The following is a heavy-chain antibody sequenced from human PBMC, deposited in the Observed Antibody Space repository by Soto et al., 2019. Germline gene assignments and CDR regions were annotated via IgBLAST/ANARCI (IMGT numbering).Heavy chain of an antibody. Sequence: VQLVESGGGLVKPGGSLRLSCTASGFTFSDYQMNWVRQAPGRGLEWVSYIRSSGATRFYADSVKGRFTVSRDNANNSLFLQLNSLRAADTAVYYCARLRYSSSSRYYMDVWGKGTTVTVSS. J-gene: IGHJ6*03. CDR2: IRSSGATR. CDR1: GFTFSDYQ. V-gene: IGHV3-11*01. D-gene: IGHD6-6*01. CDR3: ARLRYSSSSRYYMDV.